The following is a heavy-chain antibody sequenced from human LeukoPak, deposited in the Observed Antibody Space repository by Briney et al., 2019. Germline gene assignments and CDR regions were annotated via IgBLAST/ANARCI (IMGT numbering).Heavy chain of an antibody. D-gene: IGHD6-19*01. Sequence: GGSLRLSCAASGFTFNTYWMSWVRQAPGKGLEWMAVTSYDGSDKYYADSVKGRFTISRDNSKNTLYLQMNSLRPEDTAIYYCARDSRQGSGWSGIDYWGQGTLVTVSS. CDR2: TSYDGSDK. J-gene: IGHJ4*02. CDR3: ARDSRQGSGWSGIDY. CDR1: GFTFNTYW. V-gene: IGHV3-30*03.